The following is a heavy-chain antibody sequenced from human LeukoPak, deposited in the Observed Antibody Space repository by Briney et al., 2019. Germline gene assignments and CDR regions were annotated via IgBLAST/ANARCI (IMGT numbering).Heavy chain of an antibody. CDR3: AKDHTVSITYYFDY. D-gene: IGHD1-20*01. V-gene: IGHV3-23*01. Sequence: GGSLRLSCVVSGISLSNYAMTWVRQAPGKGLEWVSYISERGGSTTYADSVKGRFTISRDNSKNTLYLQMNSLRAEDTAVYYCAKDHTVSITYYFDYWGQGTLVTVSS. J-gene: IGHJ4*02. CDR1: GISLSNYA. CDR2: ISERGGST.